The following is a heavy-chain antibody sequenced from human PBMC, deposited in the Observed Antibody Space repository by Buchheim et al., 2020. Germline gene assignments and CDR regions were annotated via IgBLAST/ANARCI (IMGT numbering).Heavy chain of an antibody. Sequence: QVQLQQWGAGLLKPSETLSLTCAVYGGSFSGYYWSWIRQPPGKGLEWIGEINHSGSTNYNPSLKSRVTISVDTSTHQLSLKLSSVAAADTAVYYCARGGIVGATWGEPNDYGGKGTL. J-gene: IGHJ4*02. CDR2: INHSGST. CDR3: ARGGIVGATWGEPNDY. D-gene: IGHD1-26*01. CDR1: GGSFSGYY. V-gene: IGHV4-34*01.